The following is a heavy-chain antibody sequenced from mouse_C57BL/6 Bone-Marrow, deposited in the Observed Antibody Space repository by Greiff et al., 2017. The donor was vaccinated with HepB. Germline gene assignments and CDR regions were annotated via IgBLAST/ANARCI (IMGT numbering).Heavy chain of an antibody. CDR2: IDPSDSYT. D-gene: IGHD2-3*01. V-gene: IGHV1-50*01. J-gene: IGHJ3*01. CDR3: ARRDWLLRVAY. CDR1: GYTFTSYW. Sequence: QVQLKQPGAELVKPGASVKLSCKASGYTFTSYWMQWVKQRPGQGLEWIGEIDPSDSYTNYNQKFKGKATLTVDTSSSTAYMQLSSLTSEDSAVYYCARRDWLLRVAYWGQGTLVTVSA.